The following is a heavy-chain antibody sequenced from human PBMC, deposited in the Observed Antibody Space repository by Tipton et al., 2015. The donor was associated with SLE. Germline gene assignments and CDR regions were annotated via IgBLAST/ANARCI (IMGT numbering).Heavy chain of an antibody. CDR2: ISGSGGIT. Sequence: SLRLSCAASGFTFSSDAMSWVRQAPGKGLEWLSSISGSGGITYYVDSVKGRFIISRDNSKSTLYLQMNSLRGEDTAVYYCAKSRGFFESKPDFWGQGTLVIVSS. J-gene: IGHJ4*02. CDR1: GFTFSSDA. V-gene: IGHV3-23*01. CDR3: AKSRGFFESKPDF. D-gene: IGHD3-3*01.